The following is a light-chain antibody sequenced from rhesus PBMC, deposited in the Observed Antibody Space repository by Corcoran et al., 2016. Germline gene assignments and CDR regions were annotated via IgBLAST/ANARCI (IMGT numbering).Light chain of an antibody. J-gene: IGKJ3*01. CDR3: QQYNSAPLT. CDR1: EGISSY. Sequence: DIQMTQSPSSLSASVGDTVTITCRASEGISSYLAWYQQKPGKAPKPLIYYASNLESGVPSRFSGSGSGTECTLTISSRQPEDFATYYCQQYNSAPLTCGPGTKLDIK. V-gene: IGKV1-37*01. CDR2: YAS.